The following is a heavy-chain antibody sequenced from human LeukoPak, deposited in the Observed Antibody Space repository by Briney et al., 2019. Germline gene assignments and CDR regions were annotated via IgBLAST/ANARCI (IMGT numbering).Heavy chain of an antibody. Sequence: SETLSLTCTVSGGSISSGDYYWSWLRQPPGKGLEWIGYIYYSGSTYYNPSLKSRVTISVDTSKNQFSLKLSSVTAADTAVYYCARRKGYCSSTSCHYGMDVWGQGTTVTVSS. CDR1: GGSISSGDYY. J-gene: IGHJ6*02. D-gene: IGHD2-2*01. CDR3: ARRKGYCSSTSCHYGMDV. V-gene: IGHV4-30-4*01. CDR2: IYYSGST.